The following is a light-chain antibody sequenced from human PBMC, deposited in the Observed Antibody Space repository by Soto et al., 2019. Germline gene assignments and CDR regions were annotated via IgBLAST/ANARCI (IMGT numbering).Light chain of an antibody. CDR3: QLYSRSPRQIT. Sequence: EIVLTQSPVTLSLSPGDTATLSCRSIQSVSGNYLAWYQQQPGQAPRLLIYGASSRATGIPDRFSGSGSGTDFTLTISRLEPEDFAVYYCQLYSRSPRQITFGQGTRLEIK. V-gene: IGKV3-20*01. CDR2: GAS. J-gene: IGKJ5*01. CDR1: QSVSGNY.